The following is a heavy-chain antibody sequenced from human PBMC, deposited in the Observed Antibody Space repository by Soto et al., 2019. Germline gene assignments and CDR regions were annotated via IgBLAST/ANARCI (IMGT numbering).Heavy chain of an antibody. CDR2: ISGSGGST. Sequence: VGSLRLSCAASGFTFSSYAMSWVRQAPGKGLEWVSAISGSGGSTYYADSVKGRFTISRDNSKNTLYLQMNSLRAEDTAVYYCAKSGPYGSGSSAFFYWGQGTLVTVSS. CDR3: AKSGPYGSGSSAFFY. J-gene: IGHJ4*02. V-gene: IGHV3-23*01. D-gene: IGHD3-10*01. CDR1: GFTFSSYA.